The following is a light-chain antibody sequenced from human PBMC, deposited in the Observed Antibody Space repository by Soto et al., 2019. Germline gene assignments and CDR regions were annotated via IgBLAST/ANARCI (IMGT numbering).Light chain of an antibody. V-gene: IGKV3-20*01. J-gene: IGKJ1*01. CDR2: GLS. Sequence: EIVLTQSPGSLSLSPGERATLSCRASQSVSSTFFAWYQQKPGQAPRLLMSGLSSRATGVPDRFIGSGSGTDFTLTISRLGPEDFAVYYCQQYASSVTFGQGTKVEIK. CDR1: QSVSSTF. CDR3: QQYASSVT.